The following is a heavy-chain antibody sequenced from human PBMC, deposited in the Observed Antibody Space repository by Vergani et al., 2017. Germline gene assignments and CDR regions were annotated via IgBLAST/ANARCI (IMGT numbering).Heavy chain of an antibody. CDR1: GFTFSSYS. CDR3: ASFLYSGSYLDAFDI. Sequence: EVQLVESGGGLVKPGGSLRLSCAASGFTFSSYSMNWVRQAPGKGLEWVSSISSSSSYIYYADSVKGRFTISRDNAKNSLYLQMNSLRAEDTAVYYCASFLYSGSYLDAFDIWGQGTMVTVSS. V-gene: IGHV3-21*01. J-gene: IGHJ3*02. CDR2: ISSSSSYI. D-gene: IGHD1-26*01.